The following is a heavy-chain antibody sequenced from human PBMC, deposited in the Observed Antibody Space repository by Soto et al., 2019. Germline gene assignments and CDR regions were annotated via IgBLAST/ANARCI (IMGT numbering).Heavy chain of an antibody. J-gene: IGHJ5*02. D-gene: IGHD3-10*01. CDR2: IWHDGINE. V-gene: IGHV3-33*03. CDR3: TKSRGDAYKWGLGLDQ. CDR1: GFTFSDYA. Sequence: QERLVESGGGVVQPGRSLRLSCAVSGFTFSDYAMHWVRQAPGKGLEWVALIWHDGINEFYADSVKGRFTISRDISNNTLYLQMNRPGPGDTAVYYCTKSRGDAYKWGLGLDQWGQGTLVTVSS.